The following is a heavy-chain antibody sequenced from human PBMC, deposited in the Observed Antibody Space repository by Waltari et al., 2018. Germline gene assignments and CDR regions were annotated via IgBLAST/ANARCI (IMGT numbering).Heavy chain of an antibody. D-gene: IGHD2-2*01. CDR1: GYTFTSYA. Sequence: QVQLVQSGAEVKKPGASVKVSCKASGYTFTSYARHWVRQAPGQRLEWMGWINAGNGNTKYSQKFQGRVTITRDTSASTAYMELSSLRSEDMAVYYCARGEDIVVVPAALNWFDPWGQGTLVTVSS. J-gene: IGHJ5*02. CDR2: INAGNGNT. V-gene: IGHV1-3*01. CDR3: ARGEDIVVVPAALNWFDP.